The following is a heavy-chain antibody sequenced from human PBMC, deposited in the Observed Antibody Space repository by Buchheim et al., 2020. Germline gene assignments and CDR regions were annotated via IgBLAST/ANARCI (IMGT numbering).Heavy chain of an antibody. V-gene: IGHV4-61*01. J-gene: IGHJ4*02. CDR1: GGSVSSGSYY. CDR3: ARTIRLGELSLSTYFDY. Sequence: QVQLQESGPGLVKPSETLSLTCTVSGGSVSSGSYYWSWIRQPPGKGLEWIGYIYYSGSTNYNPSLKSRVTTSVDTSKNQFSLKLSSVTAADTAVYYCARTIRLGELSLSTYFDYWGQGTL. D-gene: IGHD3-16*02. CDR2: IYYSGST.